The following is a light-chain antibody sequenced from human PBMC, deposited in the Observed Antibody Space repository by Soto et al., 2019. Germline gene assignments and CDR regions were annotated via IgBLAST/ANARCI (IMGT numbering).Light chain of an antibody. J-gene: IGKJ1*01. Sequence: EVVLTQSPGTLSLSPRERATLSCRASQSVSNNYLAWYQHKPGQAPRLLIYGASNRAPGIPDRFSGSGSGPDFTLTISRLEPEDWAVYYCQQYAASPRTFGQGTLVEVK. CDR2: GAS. V-gene: IGKV3-20*01. CDR3: QQYAASPRT. CDR1: QSVSNNY.